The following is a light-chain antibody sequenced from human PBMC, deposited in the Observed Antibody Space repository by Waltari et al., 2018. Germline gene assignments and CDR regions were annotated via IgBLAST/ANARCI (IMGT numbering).Light chain of an antibody. Sequence: QSVLTQPPSVSGAPGQRVTISCTGSGSNIGAGHDVHWYQQLPGTAPKLLIYGTDLRPSAFPARFPVPNPGTSASLAITGLHAEDEGDYFCQSYDGSLSGSVIFGGGTKLTVL. CDR3: QSYDGSLSGSVI. J-gene: IGLJ2*01. CDR2: GTD. CDR1: GSNIGAGHD. V-gene: IGLV1-40*01.